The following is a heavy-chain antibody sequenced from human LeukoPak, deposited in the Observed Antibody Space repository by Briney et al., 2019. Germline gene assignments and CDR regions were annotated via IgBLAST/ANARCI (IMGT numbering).Heavy chain of an antibody. D-gene: IGHD3-22*01. CDR3: AREVWTYYDNPRDSFDY. J-gene: IGHJ4*02. Sequence: SETLSLTCTVSGGSINSGTYYWSWIRQPAGKGLEWIGRIYTSGRTNYNPSLKSRVTISVDTSKNQFSLKLSSVTAADTAVYYCAREVWTYYDNPRDSFDYWGQGTLVTVSS. CDR1: GGSINSGTYY. CDR2: IYTSGRT. V-gene: IGHV4-61*02.